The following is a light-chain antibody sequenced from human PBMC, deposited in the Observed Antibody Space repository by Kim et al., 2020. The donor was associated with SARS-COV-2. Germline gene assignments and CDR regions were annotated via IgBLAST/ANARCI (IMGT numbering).Light chain of an antibody. CDR3: QQRSNWPGT. Sequence: SLSPGERATLSCRASPSVSSYLAWYQQKPGQAPRLLIYDASNRATGIPARFSGSGSGTDFTLTISSLEPEDFAVYYCQQRSNWPGTFGQGTKLEI. J-gene: IGKJ2*01. CDR1: PSVSSY. V-gene: IGKV3-11*01. CDR2: DAS.